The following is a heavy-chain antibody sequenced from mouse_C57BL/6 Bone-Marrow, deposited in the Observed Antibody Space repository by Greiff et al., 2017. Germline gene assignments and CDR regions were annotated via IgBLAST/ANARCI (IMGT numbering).Heavy chain of an antibody. CDR1: GYTFTSYT. V-gene: IGHV1-4*01. CDR2: INPSSGYT. Sequence: VQLQQSGAELARPGASVKMSCKASGYTFTSYTMHWVKQRPGQGLEWIGYINPSSGYTKYNQKFKDKATLTADKSSSTAYMQLSILTSEDSAVYYCARSRLLRGFDYYAMDYWGQGTSVTVSS. D-gene: IGHD1-1*01. J-gene: IGHJ4*01. CDR3: ARSRLLRGFDYYAMDY.